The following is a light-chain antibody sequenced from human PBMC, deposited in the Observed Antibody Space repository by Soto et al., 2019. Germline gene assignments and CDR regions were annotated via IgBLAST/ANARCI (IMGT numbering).Light chain of an antibody. V-gene: IGKV1-5*03. J-gene: IGKJ1*01. Sequence: DIQMPQSPSTLSAVVGDRVTITFRASQSISGWLAWYQQKPGKAPHLLIHKASSLESGVPSRFSGSGSGTEFTLTISSLQPDDFATYYCQQYNTYSPTFGQGTKVDIK. CDR2: KAS. CDR1: QSISGW. CDR3: QQYNTYSPT.